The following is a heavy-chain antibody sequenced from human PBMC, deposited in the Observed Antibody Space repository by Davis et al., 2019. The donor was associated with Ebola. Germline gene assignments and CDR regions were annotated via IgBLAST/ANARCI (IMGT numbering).Heavy chain of an antibody. CDR1: GFTFSTYS. CDR2: ISSSSSYI. Sequence: GESLKISCAASGFTFSTYSMNWVRQAPGKGLEWVSSISSSSSYIYYADSVKGRFTISRDDAKNSLYLEMNSLRAEDTAVYYCARGSYGYWGQGTLVTVSS. V-gene: IGHV3-21*04. J-gene: IGHJ4*02. CDR3: ARGSYGY. D-gene: IGHD3-16*01.